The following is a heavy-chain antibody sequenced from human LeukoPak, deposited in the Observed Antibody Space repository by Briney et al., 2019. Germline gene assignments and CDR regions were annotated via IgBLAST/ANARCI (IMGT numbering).Heavy chain of an antibody. CDR1: GFTVGSNY. J-gene: IGHJ4*02. V-gene: IGHV3-53*01. Sequence: GGSLRLSCAASGFTVGSNYMSWVRQAPGKGLEWVSVIYSGGSTYYADSVRDRFTISRDNSKNTLYLQMNSLRAEDTAVYYCAAYSSSWRGQGTLVTVSS. CDR3: AAYSSSW. D-gene: IGHD6-13*01. CDR2: IYSGGST.